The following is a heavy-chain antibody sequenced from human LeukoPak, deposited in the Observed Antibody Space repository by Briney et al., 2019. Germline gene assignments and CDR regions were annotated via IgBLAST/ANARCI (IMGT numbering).Heavy chain of an antibody. CDR3: ARDYGDYFDY. CDR2: IYDSGSI. V-gene: IGHV4-59*01. D-gene: IGHD4-17*01. CDR1: GVSISSYY. Sequence: PSETLSLTCTVSGVSISSYYWSWIRQPPGKGLEWIGYIYDSGSINYNPSLKSRVAISVDTSKNEFSLKLSSVAAADTAVYYCARDYGDYFDYWGQGTLVTVSS. J-gene: IGHJ4*02.